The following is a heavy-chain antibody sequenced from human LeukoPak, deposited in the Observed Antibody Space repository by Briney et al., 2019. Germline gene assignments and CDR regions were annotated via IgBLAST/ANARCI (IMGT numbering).Heavy chain of an antibody. CDR3: AELGITMIGGV. CDR1: GFTFSSYE. J-gene: IGHJ6*04. CDR2: ISSSGNTI. D-gene: IGHD3-10*02. V-gene: IGHV3-48*03. Sequence: PGGSLRLSCAASGFTFSSYEMNWVRQAPGKGLEWVSYISSSGNTIYYADSVKGRFTISRDNAKNSLYLQMNSLRAEETDVYYCAELGITMIGGVWGKGTTVTISS.